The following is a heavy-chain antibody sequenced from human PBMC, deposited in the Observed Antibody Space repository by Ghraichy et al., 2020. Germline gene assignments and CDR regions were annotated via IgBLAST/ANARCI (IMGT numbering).Heavy chain of an antibody. CDR2: ISSTSTTI. D-gene: IGHD2-21*02. J-gene: IGHJ5*02. CDR3: AKVGGDSDNNWFDP. CDR1: GFSFSNNG. V-gene: IGHV3-48*02. Sequence: GESLNISCAASGFSFSNNGMNWVRQAPGKGLEWVSYISSTSTTIYYADSVKGRFTISRDNAKSSLYLRMISLRDEDTAVYYCAKVGGDSDNNWFDPWGQGTLVTVSS.